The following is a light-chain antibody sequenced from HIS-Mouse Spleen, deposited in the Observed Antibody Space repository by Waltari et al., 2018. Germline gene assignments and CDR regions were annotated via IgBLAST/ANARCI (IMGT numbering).Light chain of an antibody. V-gene: IGLV2-23*01. J-gene: IGLJ3*02. CDR3: CSYAGSSTWV. Sequence: QSALTQPASVSGSPGQSITISCTGPSSDVGSYNLFPWYQQHPGKAPKRMIYEGSKRPSVVSNRFAGSKSGNTASLTISVLQAEDEADYYCCSYAGSSTWVFGGGTKLTVL. CDR2: EGS. CDR1: SSDVGSYNL.